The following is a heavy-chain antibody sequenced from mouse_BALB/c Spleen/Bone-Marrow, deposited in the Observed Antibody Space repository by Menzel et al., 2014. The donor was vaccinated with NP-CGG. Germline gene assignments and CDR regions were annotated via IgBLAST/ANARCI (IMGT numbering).Heavy chain of an antibody. V-gene: IGHV1-5*01. CDR3: TRKLPAMDY. J-gene: IGHJ4*01. CDR2: IYPGNNDT. D-gene: IGHD1-1*01. CDR1: GYSFTTFW. Sequence: EVQLQQSGTVLARPGASVKMSCKASGYSFTTFWMHWVKQRPGQGLEWIGAIYPGNNDTSYNQKFKGKAKLTAVTPASTAYMELSSLTNEDSAVYYCTRKLPAMDYWGQGTSLTVSS.